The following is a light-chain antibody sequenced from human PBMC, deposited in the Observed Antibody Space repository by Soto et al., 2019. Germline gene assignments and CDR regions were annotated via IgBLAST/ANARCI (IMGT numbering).Light chain of an antibody. CDR1: QSISNY. Sequence: DIQMTQSPSSLSASVGDRVTITCRASQSISNYLNWYQQKPGKAPKVLIYAASSLQSGVPSRFSGSGSETDFTLTISSLQPEDFATYYCQQSYSTPRTFGQGTKVEVK. CDR2: AAS. V-gene: IGKV1-39*01. J-gene: IGKJ1*01. CDR3: QQSYSTPRT.